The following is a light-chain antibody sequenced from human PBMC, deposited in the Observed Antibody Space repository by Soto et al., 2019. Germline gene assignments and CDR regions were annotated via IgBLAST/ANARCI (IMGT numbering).Light chain of an antibody. V-gene: IGKV3-20*01. CDR2: GAS. J-gene: IGKJ1*01. CDR3: QHYVSSPR. Sequence: EVVMTQSPGTLSLSPGERATLSCRASQSVTTSYLAWYQRKPGQAPRLLIYGASSRATGTPNRFSGSGSGTDFTLTISRLEPEDCAVYYCQHYVSSPRFGQGTNVEIK. CDR1: QSVTTSY.